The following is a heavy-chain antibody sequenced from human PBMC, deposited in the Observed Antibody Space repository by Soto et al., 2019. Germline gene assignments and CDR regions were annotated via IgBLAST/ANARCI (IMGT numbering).Heavy chain of an antibody. V-gene: IGHV3-15*07. Sequence: VQLVESEGGLVKPGGSLRLSCAVSGIPFTDAWMNWVRQAPGKGLEWVGRIKSRGGGGTTDYAAPVKGRFTISRDESKNTMYFQIDRLQIGDTALYFWLWPGGFLGNWQRGQGSLVNVSP. CDR2: IKSRGGGGTT. J-gene: IGHJ4*02. CDR1: GIPFTDAW. CDR3: LWPGGFLGNWQ. D-gene: IGHD3-3*01.